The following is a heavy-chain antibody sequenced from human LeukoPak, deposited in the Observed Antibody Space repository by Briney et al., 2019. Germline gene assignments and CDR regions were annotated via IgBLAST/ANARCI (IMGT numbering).Heavy chain of an antibody. CDR3: ARQSGSYGGILDN. V-gene: IGHV4-39*01. J-gene: IGHJ4*02. Sequence: SETLSLTCSVSGGSITYSHYYWGWGRQPPGKGLEWIGGIYYSGSTYYNPSLKSRVTISVDTSRNEFSLRLSSVTAADTALYFCARQSGSYGGILDNWGQGILGTVSS. CDR2: IYYSGST. D-gene: IGHD1-26*01. CDR1: GGSITYSHYY.